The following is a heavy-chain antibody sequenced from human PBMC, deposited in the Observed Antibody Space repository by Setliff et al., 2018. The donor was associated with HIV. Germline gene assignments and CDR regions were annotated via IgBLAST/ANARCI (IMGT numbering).Heavy chain of an antibody. D-gene: IGHD6-19*01. Sequence: SETLSLTCTVSGGSISSFSYYWAWIRQSPGKGLEWIGNVYHSGGTDYNPSLRSRVSISVDTSTNQFSVSLASVTAADTAVYYCTRRFEKWLAFDYWGQGTLVTVSS. CDR2: VYHSGGT. CDR1: GGSISSFSYY. J-gene: IGHJ4*02. CDR3: TRRFEKWLAFDY. V-gene: IGHV4-39*01.